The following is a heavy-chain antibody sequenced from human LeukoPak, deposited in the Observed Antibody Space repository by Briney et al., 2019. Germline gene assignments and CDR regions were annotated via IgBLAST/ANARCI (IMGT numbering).Heavy chain of an antibody. V-gene: IGHV4-4*07. J-gene: IGHJ5*02. D-gene: IGHD3-22*01. CDR3: ARQLDSSGYFAWFDP. Sequence: SETLSLTCTVSGGSISTYYWSWIRQPAGKGLEWIGRIYTSGSTNYNPSLKSRVTMSVDTSKNHFSLKLSSVTAADTAVYYCARQLDSSGYFAWFDPWGQGTMVTVSS. CDR2: IYTSGST. CDR1: GGSISTYY.